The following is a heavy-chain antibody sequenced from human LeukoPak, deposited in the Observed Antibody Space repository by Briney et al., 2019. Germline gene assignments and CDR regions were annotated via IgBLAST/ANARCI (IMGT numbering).Heavy chain of an antibody. CDR1: GFTFSSYG. J-gene: IGHJ4*02. CDR3: ARDSDEYCSGGACSAFDH. Sequence: GGPLRLSCAASGFTFSSYGMSWVRQAPGKGLEWVSAISGSGGSTYYADSVKGRFTISRDNAKKSLYLQMNSLRAEDTAVYYCARDSDEYCSGGACSAFDHWGQGTLVTVSS. V-gene: IGHV3-23*01. CDR2: ISGSGGST. D-gene: IGHD2-15*01.